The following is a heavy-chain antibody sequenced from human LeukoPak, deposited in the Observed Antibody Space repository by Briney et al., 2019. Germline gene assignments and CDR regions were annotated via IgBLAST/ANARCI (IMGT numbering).Heavy chain of an antibody. CDR2: INPNSGGT. V-gene: IGHV1-2*02. J-gene: IGHJ4*02. D-gene: IGHD5-24*01. Sequence: ASVRVSCKASGYTFTGYYMHWVRQAPGQGLEWMGWINPNSGGTNYAQMFQGRVTMTRDTSISTAYMELSRLRSDDTAVYYCARVIPWDGYNPYYFDYWGQGTLVTVSS. CDR1: GYTFTGYY. CDR3: ARVIPWDGYNPYYFDY.